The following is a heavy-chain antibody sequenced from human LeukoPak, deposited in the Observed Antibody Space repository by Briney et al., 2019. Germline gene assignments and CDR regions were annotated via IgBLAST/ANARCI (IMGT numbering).Heavy chain of an antibody. CDR1: GDSNSTYY. D-gene: IGHD2-15*01. V-gene: IGHV4-59*01. J-gene: IGHJ6*02. CDR2: IYYSGST. Sequence: SETLSLTCTVSGDSNSTYYWTWVRQPPGKGLEWIGYIYYSGSTNYNPSLKSRVTISVDTSKNQFFLKLRSVTAADTAVYYCARAREYCSGGSCYFGYYGMDVWAKGPRSPSP. CDR3: ARAREYCSGGSCYFGYYGMDV.